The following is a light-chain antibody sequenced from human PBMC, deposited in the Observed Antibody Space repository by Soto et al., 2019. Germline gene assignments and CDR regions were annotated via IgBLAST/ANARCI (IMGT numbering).Light chain of an antibody. CDR3: QVFDGNRDLVI. Sequence: SYELTQPPSVSVAPGQTARITCGGNNIESKGVHWYQQKPGQAPVLVVYDNSDRPSGIPERFSGSNSGNTATLTISTVEAGDEADYSCQVFDGNRDLVIFVGGTKVTVL. CDR2: DNS. V-gene: IGLV3-21*02. CDR1: NIESKG. J-gene: IGLJ2*01.